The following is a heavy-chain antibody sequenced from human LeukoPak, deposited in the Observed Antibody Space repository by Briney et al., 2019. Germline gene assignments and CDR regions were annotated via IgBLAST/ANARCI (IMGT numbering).Heavy chain of an antibody. Sequence: GGSLRLSCAVSGITLSNYGMSWVRQAPGKGLEWVAGISESGGRTNYADSVKGRFPISRDNPKHTLYLQMNSLRAEDTAVYFCAKRGVVIRVILVGFHKEAYYFDSWGQGALVTVSS. CDR1: GITLSNYG. CDR3: AKRGVVIRVILVGFHKEAYYFDS. D-gene: IGHD3-22*01. J-gene: IGHJ4*02. CDR2: ISESGGRT. V-gene: IGHV3-23*01.